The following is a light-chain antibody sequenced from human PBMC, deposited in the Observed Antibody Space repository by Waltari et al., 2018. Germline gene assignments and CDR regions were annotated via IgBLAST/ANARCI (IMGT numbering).Light chain of an antibody. CDR3: QSYDSSLSGSL. CDR2: GNS. CDR1: SSNIGAGYH. Sequence: QSVLTQPPSVSGAPGQRLTISCTACSSNIGAGYHVQWYQQLPGTAPKLVIYGNSNRPSGVPDRFSGSKSGTSASLAITGLQAEDEADYYCQSYDSSLSGSLFGGGTKLTVL. V-gene: IGLV1-40*01. J-gene: IGLJ2*01.